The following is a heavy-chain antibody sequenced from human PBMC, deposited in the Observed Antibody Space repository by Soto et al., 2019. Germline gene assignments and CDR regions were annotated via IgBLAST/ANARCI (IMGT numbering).Heavy chain of an antibody. J-gene: IGHJ5*01. V-gene: IGHV4-61*01. D-gene: IGHD6-13*01. CDR1: GASVSSGSDF. CDR2: MYYSGST. CDR3: ARATGYSSTWYDS. Sequence: ETLSLTCVVSGASVSSGSDFWSWIRQPPGKGLEWLGYMYYSGSTKYNPSLKNRVTISADTSKNQFSLKLFSVTAADTARYYCARATGYSSTWYDSWGQGIQVTVSS.